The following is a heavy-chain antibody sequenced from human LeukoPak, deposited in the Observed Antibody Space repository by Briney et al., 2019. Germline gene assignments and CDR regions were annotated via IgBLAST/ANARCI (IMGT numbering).Heavy chain of an antibody. CDR1: GGSISSYY. Sequence: SETLSLTCTVSGGSISSYYWSWIRQPPGKGLEWIGYIYYSGSTNYNPSLKSRVTISIDTSKKQFSLKLSSVTAADTAVYYCARLRWLHQTYYFDYWGQGTLVTVSS. V-gene: IGHV4-59*12. J-gene: IGHJ4*02. CDR2: IYYSGST. CDR3: ARLRWLHQTYYFDY. D-gene: IGHD5-24*01.